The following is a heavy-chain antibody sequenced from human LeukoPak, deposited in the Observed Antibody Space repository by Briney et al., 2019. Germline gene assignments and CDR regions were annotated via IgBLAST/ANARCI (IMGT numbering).Heavy chain of an antibody. CDR1: GFTFSSYA. J-gene: IGHJ6*02. CDR3: AKAGCSSTSCSTSPYYYYGMDV. Sequence: GGSLRLSCAASGFTFSSYAMTWVRQAPGRGLEWVSAISGSGGSTYYADSVKGRFTISRDNPKNTLFLQMNSLRAEDTAVYYCAKAGCSSTSCSTSPYYYYGMDVWGQGTTVTVSS. V-gene: IGHV3-23*01. CDR2: ISGSGGST. D-gene: IGHD2-2*01.